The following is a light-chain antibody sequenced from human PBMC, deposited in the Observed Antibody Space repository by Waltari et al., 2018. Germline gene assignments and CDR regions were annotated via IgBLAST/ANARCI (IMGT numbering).Light chain of an antibody. CDR3: SSYTSARTWV. J-gene: IGLJ3*02. V-gene: IGLV2-14*03. Sequence: QSALTQPASVSGSPGQSITISCTGTRSDVGGYKYVSWHQQHPGKAPKLIIHDVSNRPSGVSNRFSGSKSGNTASLTISGLQAEDEAEYFCSSYTSARTWVFGGGTKLTVL. CDR1: RSDVGGYKY. CDR2: DVS.